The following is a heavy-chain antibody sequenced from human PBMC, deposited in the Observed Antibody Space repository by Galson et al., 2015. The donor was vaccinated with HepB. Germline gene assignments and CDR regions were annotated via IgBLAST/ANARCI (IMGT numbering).Heavy chain of an antibody. Sequence: SLRLSCAASGFTFSSYGMHWVRQAPGKGLEWVAVIWYDGSNKYYADSVKGRFTISRDNSKNTLYLQMNSLRAEDTAVYYCARSSGTYYDFLSAYYPLDYWGQGTPVTVSS. V-gene: IGHV3-33*01. D-gene: IGHD3-3*01. CDR3: ARSSGTYYDFLSAYYPLDY. J-gene: IGHJ4*02. CDR2: IWYDGSNK. CDR1: GFTFSSYG.